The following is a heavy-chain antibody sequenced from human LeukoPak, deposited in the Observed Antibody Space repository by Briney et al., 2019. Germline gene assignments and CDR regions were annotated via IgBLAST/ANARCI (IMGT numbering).Heavy chain of an antibody. CDR1: GFTFSSYA. J-gene: IGHJ6*03. D-gene: IGHD3-22*01. Sequence: PGGSLRLSCAASGFTFSSYAMSWVRQAPGKGLEWVSAISGSGGSTYYADSVKGRFTISRDNSKNTLYLQMNSLRAEDTAVYYCAKEGGYYDSSGSCYYYYMDVWGKGTTVTVSS. CDR3: AKEGGYYDSSGSCYYYYMDV. V-gene: IGHV3-23*01. CDR2: ISGSGGST.